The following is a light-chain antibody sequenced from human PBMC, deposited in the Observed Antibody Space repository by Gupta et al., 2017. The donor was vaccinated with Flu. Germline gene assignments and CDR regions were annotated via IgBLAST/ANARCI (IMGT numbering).Light chain of an antibody. Sequence: QSVLTQPPSVSGAPGQRVTISCTGSSSNIGAGYDVHWYQQLPGTAPNLLIYGNSNRPAGVPDRFSGSKSGTSASLAITGRQAEDEDDYYCQSYDSSLRVFGGGTKLTVL. V-gene: IGLV1-40*01. CDR1: SSNIGAGYD. J-gene: IGLJ3*02. CDR2: GNS. CDR3: QSYDSSLRV.